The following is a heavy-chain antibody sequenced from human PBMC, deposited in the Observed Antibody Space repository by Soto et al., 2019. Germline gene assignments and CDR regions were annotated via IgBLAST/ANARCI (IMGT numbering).Heavy chain of an antibody. V-gene: IGHV2-5*02. CDR3: AHASVIGVGSYSKGNYFDD. CDR1: GFSLSTSGVG. D-gene: IGHD3-10*01. CDR2: IYWDDDK. Sequence: SGPTLVNPTQTLTLTCTFSGFSLSTSGVGVGWIRQPPGKALKWLALIYWDDDKRYSPSLKSRLTITKDTSKNQVVLTMTNMDPVDTATYYCAHASVIGVGSYSKGNYFDDWGQGTLVTVSS. J-gene: IGHJ4*02.